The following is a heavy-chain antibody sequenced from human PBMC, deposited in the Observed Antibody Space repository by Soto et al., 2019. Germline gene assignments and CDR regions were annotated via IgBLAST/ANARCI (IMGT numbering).Heavy chain of an antibody. CDR1: WGTFIGCA. J-gene: IGHJ5*02. D-gene: IGHD6-13*01. CDR3: ARDLPGIAAAGTVNIWFDP. Sequence: GASVGVSCQTSWGTFIGCAVIWVREAHGQGLDGMGGIIPIFGTANYAQKFQGRVTITADESTSTAYMELSSLRSEDTAVYYCARDLPGIAAAGTVNIWFDPWGQGTWVTVSS. V-gene: IGHV1-69*13. CDR2: IIPIFGTA.